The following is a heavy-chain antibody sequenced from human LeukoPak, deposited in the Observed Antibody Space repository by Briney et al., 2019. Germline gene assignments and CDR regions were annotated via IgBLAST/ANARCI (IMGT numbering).Heavy chain of an antibody. D-gene: IGHD2-8*01. V-gene: IGHV1-18*01. CDR1: GYTFISHG. J-gene: IGHJ4*02. Sequence: ASVKVSCKASGYTFISHGISWVRQAPGQGLEWMGWISAHSGDTKYVQKLQGRVTMTTDTSTSTAYMELRSLRSDDTAVYYCARDPSGILYSPHYFDYWGQGTLVTVSS. CDR3: ARDPSGILYSPHYFDY. CDR2: ISAHSGDT.